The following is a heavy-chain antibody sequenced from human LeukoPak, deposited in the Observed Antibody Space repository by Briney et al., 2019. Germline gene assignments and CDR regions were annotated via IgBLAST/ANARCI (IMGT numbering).Heavy chain of an antibody. D-gene: IGHD2-15*01. J-gene: IGHJ4*02. V-gene: IGHV4-61*02. Sequence: PSETLSLTSTVSGGSISSGSSYSSWIRPPAGKGLEWIGRIYTSGSTNYNPSLKSRVTISVDTSKNQFSLKLSSVTAADTAVYYCARKGKGYCSGGSCYSYPYWGQGTLVTVSS. CDR3: ARKGKGYCSGGSCYSYPY. CDR1: GGSISSGSSY. CDR2: IYTSGST.